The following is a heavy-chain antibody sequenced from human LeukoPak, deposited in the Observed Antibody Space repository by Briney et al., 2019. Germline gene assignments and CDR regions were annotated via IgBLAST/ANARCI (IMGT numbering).Heavy chain of an antibody. CDR2: ISAYNGNT. CDR3: AREATVVTPSPASYMDV. Sequence: ASVKVSCKASGYTFTSYGISWVRQAPGQGLEWMGWISAYNGNTNYAQKLQGRVTMTTDTSTSTAYMELRSLRSDDTGVYYCAREATVVTPSPASYMDVWGKGTTVTASS. J-gene: IGHJ6*03. V-gene: IGHV1-18*01. CDR1: GYTFTSYG. D-gene: IGHD4-23*01.